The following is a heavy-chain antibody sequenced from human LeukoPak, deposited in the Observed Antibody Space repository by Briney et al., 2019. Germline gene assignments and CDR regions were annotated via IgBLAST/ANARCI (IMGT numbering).Heavy chain of an antibody. CDR3: AREDDDWGPNTLDV. CDR2: ISGSGSSI. CDR1: GFTFSTYE. V-gene: IGHV3-48*03. Sequence: GGSLRLSCAASGFTFSTYEMNWVRQAPGKGLEWVSYISGSGSSIYYADSVKGRFTISRDNAKNSLFLQMNSLRADDTAVYYCAREDDDWGPNTLDVWGQGTVVTVSS. D-gene: IGHD7-27*01. J-gene: IGHJ3*01.